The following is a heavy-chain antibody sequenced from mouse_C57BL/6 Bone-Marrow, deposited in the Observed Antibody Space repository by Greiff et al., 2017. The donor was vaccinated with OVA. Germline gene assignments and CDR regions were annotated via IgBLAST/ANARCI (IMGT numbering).Heavy chain of an antibody. V-gene: IGHV5-6*02. D-gene: IGHD3-3*01. CDR2: ISSGGSYT. J-gene: IGHJ2*01. CDR3: TRHRGRRYFDD. CDR1: GFTFSSYG. Sequence: DVKLVESGGDLVKPGGSLKLSCAASGFTFSSYGMSWVRQTPDKRLEWVATISSGGSYTYYPDSVKGRFTISRDNAKNTPYLQMSSLKSEDTAMYYCTRHRGRRYFDDWGQGTTLTVSS.